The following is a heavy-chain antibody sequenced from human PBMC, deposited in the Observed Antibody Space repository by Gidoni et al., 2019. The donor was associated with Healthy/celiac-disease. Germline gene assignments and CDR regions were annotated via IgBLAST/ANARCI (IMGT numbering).Heavy chain of an antibody. CDR1: GGSISSYY. D-gene: IGHD3-10*01. CDR3: ARDEGKNAFDI. CDR2: SYYSGST. Sequence: QVQLQESGPGLVKPSETLSLTCTVSGGSISSYYWSWIRQPPGKGLEGIGYSYYSGSTNYNPPLKSRVTISVDTSKNQFSLKLSSVTAADTSVYYCARDEGKNAFDIWGQGTMVTVSS. V-gene: IGHV4-59*01. J-gene: IGHJ3*02.